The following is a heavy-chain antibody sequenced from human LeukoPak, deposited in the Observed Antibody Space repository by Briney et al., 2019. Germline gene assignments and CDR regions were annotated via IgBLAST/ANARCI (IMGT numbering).Heavy chain of an antibody. CDR3: ARYRDGDRDISLDI. Sequence: SETLSLTCTVSGDSTTSDYWSWIRQPPCQGLEWIGFINNRGTTSYNPSLTSRVTISRDMSKNQFALKLSSVSAADTAVYYCARYRDGDRDISLDIWGQGTLVTVSS. D-gene: IGHD4-17*01. J-gene: IGHJ4*02. CDR2: INNRGTT. CDR1: GDSTTSDY. V-gene: IGHV4-59*08.